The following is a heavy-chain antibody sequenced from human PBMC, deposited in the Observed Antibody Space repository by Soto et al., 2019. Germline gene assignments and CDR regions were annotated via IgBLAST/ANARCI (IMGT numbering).Heavy chain of an antibody. CDR1: GFTFSSYG. CDR2: IWYDGSNK. Sequence: QVQLVESGGGVVQPGRSLRLSCAASGFTFSSYGMHWVRQAPGKGLEWVAVIWYDGSNKYYADSVKGRFTISRDNSKNTLYLQMNSLRAEDTAVYYCAREDRYGSGSYFRGDAFDIWGQGTMVTVSS. V-gene: IGHV3-33*01. J-gene: IGHJ3*02. D-gene: IGHD3-10*01. CDR3: AREDRYGSGSYFRGDAFDI.